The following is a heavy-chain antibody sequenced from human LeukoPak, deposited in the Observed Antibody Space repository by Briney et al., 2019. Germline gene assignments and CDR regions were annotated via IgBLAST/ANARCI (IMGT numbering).Heavy chain of an antibody. CDR2: ISAYNGNT. D-gene: IGHD3-9*01. V-gene: IGHV1-18*01. CDR1: GYTFTSYA. CDR3: ARAADILTGYYVY. Sequence: ASVKVSCKASGYTFTSYAMNWVRQAPGRGLEWMGWISAYNGNTNYAQKLQGRVTMTTDTSTSTAYMELRSLRSDDTAVYYCARAADILTGYYVYWGQGTLVTVSS. J-gene: IGHJ4*02.